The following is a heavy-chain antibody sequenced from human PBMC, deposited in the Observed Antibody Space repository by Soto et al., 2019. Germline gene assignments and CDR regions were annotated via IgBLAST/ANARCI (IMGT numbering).Heavy chain of an antibody. J-gene: IGHJ6*02. CDR1: GDSVSSNSAA. CDR3: ARDEYSSGWATRSFYYYYGMDV. CDR2: TYYRSKWYN. V-gene: IGHV6-1*01. Sequence: SQTLSLTCAISGDSVSSNSAAWNWIRQSPSRGFEWLGRTYYRSKWYNDYAVSVKSRITINPDTSKNQFSLQLNSVTPEDTAVYYCARDEYSSGWATRSFYYYYGMDVWGQGTTVTVSS. D-gene: IGHD6-19*01.